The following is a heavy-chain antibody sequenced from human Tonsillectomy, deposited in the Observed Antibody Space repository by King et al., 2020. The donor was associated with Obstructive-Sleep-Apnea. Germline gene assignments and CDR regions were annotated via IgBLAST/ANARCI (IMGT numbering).Heavy chain of an antibody. V-gene: IGHV3-9*01. D-gene: IGHD6-19*01. CDR2: ISWNSGSI. CDR1: GFTFDDYA. Sequence: VQLVESGGGLVQPGRSLRLSCAASGFTFDDYAMHWVRHGPGKGLEWVSGISWNSGSIGYADSVKGRFTISRDNGKNSLYLQMNRLRAEDTALYYCVKDMNSGWYFDYFDYWGQGTLVTVSS. CDR3: VKDMNSGWYFDYFDY. J-gene: IGHJ4*02.